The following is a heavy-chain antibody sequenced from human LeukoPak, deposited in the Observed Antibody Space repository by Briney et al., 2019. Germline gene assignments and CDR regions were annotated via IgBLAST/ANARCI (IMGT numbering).Heavy chain of an antibody. CDR3: AKDQDIVVVPAAQD. D-gene: IGHD2-2*01. J-gene: IGHJ4*02. V-gene: IGHV3-23*01. Sequence: GGSLRLSCAASGFTFSSYAMSWVRQAPGKGLEWVSTISGSGDSTYYADSVKGRFTISRDNSKNTLYLQMNSLRAEDTAVYYCAKDQDIVVVPAAQDWGQGTLVTVSS. CDR2: ISGSGDST. CDR1: GFTFSSYA.